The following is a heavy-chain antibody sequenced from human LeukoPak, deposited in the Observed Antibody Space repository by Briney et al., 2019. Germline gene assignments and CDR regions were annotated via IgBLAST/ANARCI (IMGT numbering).Heavy chain of an antibody. CDR2: ISSSSSTI. D-gene: IGHD2-8*01. CDR3: ARGTVMEMDV. CDR1: GFTFSSYS. V-gene: IGHV3-48*01. J-gene: IGHJ6*04. Sequence: GGSLRLSCAASGFTFSSYSMNRVRQAPGKGLEWVSYISSSSSTIYYADSVKGRFTISRDNAKNSLYLQMNSLRAEDTAVYYCARGTVMEMDVWGKGTTVTVSS.